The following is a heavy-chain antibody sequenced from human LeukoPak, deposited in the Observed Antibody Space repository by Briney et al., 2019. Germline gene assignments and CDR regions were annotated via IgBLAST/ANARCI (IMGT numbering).Heavy chain of an antibody. Sequence: SETLSLTCAVYGVSFSGYYWGCIRQPPGKGLEWIGSIYYSGSTYYNPSLKSRVNISVDTSKNQFSLKLSSVTAADTAVYYCARESLREQWLVLRPCWFDPWGQGTLVTVSS. CDR2: IYYSGST. V-gene: IGHV4-34*01. D-gene: IGHD6-19*01. CDR1: GVSFSGYY. J-gene: IGHJ5*02. CDR3: ARESLREQWLVLRPCWFDP.